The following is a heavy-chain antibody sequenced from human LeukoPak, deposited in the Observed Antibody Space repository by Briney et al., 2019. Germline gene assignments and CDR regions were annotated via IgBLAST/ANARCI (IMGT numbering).Heavy chain of an antibody. CDR2: INAGNGNT. J-gene: IGHJ4*02. CDR1: GGTFSSYA. V-gene: IGHV1-3*01. Sequence: ASVKVSCKASGGTFSSYAISWVRQAPGQRLEWMGWINAGNGNTKYSQKFQGRVTITRDTSASTAYMELSSLRSEDTAVYYCARVWGSSWYGYYFDYWGQGTLVTVSS. D-gene: IGHD6-13*01. CDR3: ARVWGSSWYGYYFDY.